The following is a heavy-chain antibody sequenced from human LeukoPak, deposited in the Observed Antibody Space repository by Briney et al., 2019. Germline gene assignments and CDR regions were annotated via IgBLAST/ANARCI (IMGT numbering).Heavy chain of an antibody. V-gene: IGHV1-2*02. CDR3: ARVGSSGWYVHPTLDY. D-gene: IGHD6-19*01. J-gene: IGHJ4*02. CDR1: GYTFTGYY. CDR2: INPNSGDT. Sequence: GASVKVSCKASGYTFTGYYMHWVRQAPGQGLEWMGWINPNSGDTNYAQKFQGRVTVTRDTSISTAYMELSRLRFDDTVVYYCARVGSSGWYVHPTLDYWGQGTLVTVSS.